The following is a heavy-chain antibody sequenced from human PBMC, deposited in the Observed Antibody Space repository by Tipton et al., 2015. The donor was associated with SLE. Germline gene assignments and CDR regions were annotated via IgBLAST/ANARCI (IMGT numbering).Heavy chain of an antibody. Sequence: TLSLTCTVSGGSISSSSYYWGWIRQPPGKGLEWVAHIREDGSEKFHVDSVRGRFAISRDNAKNSLYLHMNSLRAEDTAVYYCARDFWSGPSIEYFQHWGQGTLVIVSS. V-gene: IGHV3-7*01. CDR1: GGSISSSSYY. CDR3: ARDFWSGPSIEYFQH. D-gene: IGHD3-3*01. CDR2: IREDGSEK. J-gene: IGHJ1*01.